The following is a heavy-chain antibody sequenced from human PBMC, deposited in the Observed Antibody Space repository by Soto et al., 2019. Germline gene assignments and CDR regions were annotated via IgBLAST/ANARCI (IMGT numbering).Heavy chain of an antibody. V-gene: IGHV3-9*01. D-gene: IGHD3-3*01. CDR3: AKGRYDFWSPYYFDS. J-gene: IGHJ4*02. CDR1: GLNFDDFA. CDR2: ITWNSRVL. Sequence: SLRLSCVGTGLNFDDFAMHWVRQAPGKGLEWVSGITWNSRVLAYADSVKGRFTISRDNARNSLYLQMDSLRDEDTALYYCAKGRYDFWSPYYFDSWGQETLVTVSS.